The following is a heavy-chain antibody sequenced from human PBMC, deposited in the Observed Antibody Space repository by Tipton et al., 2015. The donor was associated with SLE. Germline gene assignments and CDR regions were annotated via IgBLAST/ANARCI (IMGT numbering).Heavy chain of an antibody. CDR1: GFTVSSNF. D-gene: IGHD4-23*01. V-gene: IGHV3-53*01. Sequence: SLRLSCAASGFTVSSNFMSWVRQAPGKGLEWVSVIYSGGNTYYADSVKGRFTISRDNSKNTLYLQMNSLRAEDTAVYYCARVGVVTPFDYWGQGTLVTVSS. J-gene: IGHJ4*02. CDR2: IYSGGNT. CDR3: ARVGVVTPFDY.